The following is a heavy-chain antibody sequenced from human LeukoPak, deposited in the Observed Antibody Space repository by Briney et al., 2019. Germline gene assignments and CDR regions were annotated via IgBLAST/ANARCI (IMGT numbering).Heavy chain of an antibody. Sequence: SETLSLTCTVSSYSICGGYYWGWTRQPPGEGLERIGSIYGSGSTYYNRSLKSRVTISVGTSKNQFCLKLSSVTAADTAVYYCARVAAEGAFDIWGQGTMVTVSS. CDR3: ARVAAEGAFDI. V-gene: IGHV4-38-2*02. CDR2: IYGSGST. J-gene: IGHJ3*02. CDR1: SYSICGGYY.